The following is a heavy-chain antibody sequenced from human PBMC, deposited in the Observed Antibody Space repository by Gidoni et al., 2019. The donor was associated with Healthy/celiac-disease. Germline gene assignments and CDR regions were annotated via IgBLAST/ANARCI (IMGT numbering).Heavy chain of an antibody. V-gene: IGHV1-24*01. CDR2: LDPEDGEK. CDR1: GYTLTELS. Sequence: QVQLVQSGAEVQKPGASVKLSCKVSGYTLTELSMHWVRKAPGKGHEWMGGLDPEDGEKIYEQKFKGRGTMTEDTSTDTDYMEVSSLRSEDTAGYYCATGEVAVRDRGVDYYYGMDVWGQGTTVTVSS. D-gene: IGHD3-10*01. J-gene: IGHJ6*02. CDR3: ATGEVAVRDRGVDYYYGMDV.